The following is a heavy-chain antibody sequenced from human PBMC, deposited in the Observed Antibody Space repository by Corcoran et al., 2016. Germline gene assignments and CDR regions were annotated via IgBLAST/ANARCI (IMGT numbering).Heavy chain of an antibody. Sequence: QVQLVQSGAEVKKPGASVKVSCKASGYTFTSYAMHWVRQAPGQRLEWMGWINAGNGNTKYSQKFQGRVTITRDTSASTAYMELSSLRSEDTAVYYWAREEVVRGGSHYYGMDVWGQGTTVTVSS. D-gene: IGHD3-10*01. J-gene: IGHJ6*02. CDR3: AREEVVRGGSHYYGMDV. CDR1: GYTFTSYA. V-gene: IGHV1-3*01. CDR2: INAGNGNT.